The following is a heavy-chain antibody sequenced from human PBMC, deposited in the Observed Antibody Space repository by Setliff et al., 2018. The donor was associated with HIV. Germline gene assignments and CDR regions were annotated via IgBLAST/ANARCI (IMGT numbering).Heavy chain of an antibody. D-gene: IGHD6-13*01. CDR3: ARGTTGYSTIWYRNGLTYYYYMDV. V-gene: IGHV4-39*07. J-gene: IGHJ6*03. CDR1: GGSISSSSYY. CDR2: INHSGST. Sequence: SETLSLTCTVSGGSISSSSYYWGWIRQPPGKGLEWIGEINHSGSTSYNPSLKSRVTMSVDTSKNQFSLRLNSVTAADTAVFYCARGTTGYSTIWYRNGLTYYYYMDVWGKGTEVTVSS.